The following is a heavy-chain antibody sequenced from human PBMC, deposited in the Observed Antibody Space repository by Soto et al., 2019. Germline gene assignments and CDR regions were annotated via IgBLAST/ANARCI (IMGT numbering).Heavy chain of an antibody. CDR1: SGSISSDNW. V-gene: IGHV4-4*02. J-gene: IGHJ3*01. D-gene: IGHD3-16*01. Sequence: QVQLQESGPGLVKPSGTLSLTCTVTSGSISSDNWWSWVRQPPGKGLEWIGEIYHGGSTNYNPSLMSRVSISVDLSRNQFSLRLRSVTAADTAVYYCAGERGSITVRGPFHVWGQGSLVTVSS. CDR2: IYHGGST. CDR3: AGERGSITVRGPFHV.